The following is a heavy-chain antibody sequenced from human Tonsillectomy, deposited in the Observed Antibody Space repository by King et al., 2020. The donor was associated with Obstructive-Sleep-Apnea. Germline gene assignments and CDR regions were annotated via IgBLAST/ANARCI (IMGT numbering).Heavy chain of an antibody. Sequence: VQLVESGGGLVQPGRSLRLSCAASGFTFDDYAMHWVRQAPGKGLEWGSGISWNSGSIGYADSVKGRFTISRDNAKNSLYLQMNSLRAEETALYYCAKDTVGAVAGGNFDYWGQGTLVTVSS. CDR2: ISWNSGSI. CDR3: AKDTVGAVAGGNFDY. D-gene: IGHD6-19*01. V-gene: IGHV3-9*01. J-gene: IGHJ4*02. CDR1: GFTFDDYA.